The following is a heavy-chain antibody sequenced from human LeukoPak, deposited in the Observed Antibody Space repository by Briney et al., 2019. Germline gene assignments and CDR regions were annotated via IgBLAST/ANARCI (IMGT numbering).Heavy chain of an antibody. V-gene: IGHV1-2*02. D-gene: IGHD2-2*01. CDR3: ARDRVVVPAAFDY. Sequence: ASVKVSCKASGYTFTAYYMHWVRQAPGQRLEWMGWINPNSGGTNYAQKFQGRVTMTRDTSISTAYMELSRLRSDDTAVYYCARDRVVVPAAFDYWGQGTLVTVSS. J-gene: IGHJ4*02. CDR2: INPNSGGT. CDR1: GYTFTAYY.